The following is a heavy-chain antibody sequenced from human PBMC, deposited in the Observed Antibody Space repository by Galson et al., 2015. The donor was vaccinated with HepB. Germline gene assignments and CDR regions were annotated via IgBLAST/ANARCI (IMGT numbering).Heavy chain of an antibody. J-gene: IGHJ4*02. CDR1: GFTFGIYA. V-gene: IGHV3-30-3*01. CDR2: ISYDGSNK. Sequence: SLRLSCAASGFTFGIYAIHWVRQVPDKGPEWVAVISYDGSNKYYADSVKGRFTISRDNSKSTLFLQMNSLRPEDTAVYYCAKEGGRLGGHSIRFDHWGQGTLVTVSS. D-gene: IGHD4-23*01. CDR3: AKEGGRLGGHSIRFDH.